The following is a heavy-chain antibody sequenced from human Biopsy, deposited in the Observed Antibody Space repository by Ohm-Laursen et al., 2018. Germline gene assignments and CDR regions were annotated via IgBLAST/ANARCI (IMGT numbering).Heavy chain of an antibody. CDR1: GFTFSPYS. CDR3: ARDRYYGSESYYSHYNMDV. D-gene: IGHD3-10*01. V-gene: IGHV3-33*08. Sequence: SLRLSCTASGFTFSPYSMNWVRQAPGKGLEWVAVIWYDGSNKYSADSVKGRFSISRDNSKNTVYLQMNSLRAADTAVYYCARDRYYGSESYYSHYNMDVWGQGTTVSVSS. J-gene: IGHJ6*02. CDR2: IWYDGSNK.